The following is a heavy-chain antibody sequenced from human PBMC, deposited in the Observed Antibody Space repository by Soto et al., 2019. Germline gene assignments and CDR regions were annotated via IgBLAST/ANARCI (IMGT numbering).Heavy chain of an antibody. J-gene: IGHJ6*03. CDR1: GFTFSTYG. CDR3: VKFRGRAYPYYYMDV. V-gene: IGHV3-23*01. CDR2: GGSGGSR. D-gene: IGHD3-10*01. Sequence: DVQLLESGGGLVQWGGSLRLCCVTSGFTFSTYGMTWVRQAPGKGLEWVSYGGSGGSRYYAESVKGRFTISRDNSKNTLSLETNSLRAEDTATYYCVKFRGRAYPYYYMDVWGKGTTVTVSS.